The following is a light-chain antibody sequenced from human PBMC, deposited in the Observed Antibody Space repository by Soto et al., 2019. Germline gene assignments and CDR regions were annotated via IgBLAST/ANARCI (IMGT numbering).Light chain of an antibody. CDR2: DNS. J-gene: IGLJ1*01. CDR3: QSYDSTLGGSNV. V-gene: IGLV1-40*01. Sequence: QSVLTQPPSVSGAPGQRVTISCTGSSSNIGAGYDVHWYQQLPGTAPKLLIYDNSNRPSGVPDRFSGSKSGTSASLAITGLQAADEADYYRQSYDSTLGGSNVFGTGTKATVL. CDR1: SSNIGAGYD.